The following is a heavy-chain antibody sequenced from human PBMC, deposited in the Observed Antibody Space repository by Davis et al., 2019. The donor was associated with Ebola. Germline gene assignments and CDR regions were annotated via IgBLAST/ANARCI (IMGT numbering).Heavy chain of an antibody. Sequence: AASMKVSCKASGYTFTSYGISWVRQAPGQGLEWMGWISAFSGNTNYAQKLQGRVTMTTDTSTSTAYVELRSLRSDDTAVYYCARRDYGDYGAFWGQGTLVTVSS. CDR3: ARRDYGDYGAF. J-gene: IGHJ4*02. D-gene: IGHD4-17*01. CDR1: GYTFTSYG. V-gene: IGHV1-18*01. CDR2: ISAFSGNT.